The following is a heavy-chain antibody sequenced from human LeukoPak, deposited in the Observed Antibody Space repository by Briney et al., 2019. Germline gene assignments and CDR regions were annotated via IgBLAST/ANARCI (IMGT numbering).Heavy chain of an antibody. J-gene: IGHJ5*02. CDR2: IHHSGST. D-gene: IGHD3-3*01. CDR3: ARDLSSYDDNWFDP. CDR1: GGSISRNNW. Sequence: PSETLSLTCAVSGGSISRNNWWTWVRQTPEKGLEWIGEIHHSGSTNYNPSLKSRVTMSVDKSKNQFSLRLTSVTAADTAIYYCARDLSSYDDNWFDPWGQGTLVIVSS. V-gene: IGHV4-4*02.